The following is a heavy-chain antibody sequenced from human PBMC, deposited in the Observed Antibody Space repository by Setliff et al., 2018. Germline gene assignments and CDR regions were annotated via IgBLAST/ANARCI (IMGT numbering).Heavy chain of an antibody. V-gene: IGHV4-34*01. Sequence: PSETLSLTCAAYGGTFSDYHWTWIRQSPEKGLEWIGEINHRGSTYYNPSLKSRVTISVDTSKKQFSLKLSSVTAADTAVYYCASCRYQVPYNYWGQGTLVTVSS. J-gene: IGHJ4*02. CDR1: GGTFSDYH. D-gene: IGHD2-2*01. CDR2: INHRGST. CDR3: ASCRYQVPYNY.